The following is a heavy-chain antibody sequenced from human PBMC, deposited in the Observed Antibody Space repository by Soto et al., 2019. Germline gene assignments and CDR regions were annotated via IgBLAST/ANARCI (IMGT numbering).Heavy chain of an antibody. V-gene: IGHV1-69*13. J-gene: IGHJ6*02. Sequence: SVKVSCKASGGTFSSYAISWVRQAPGQGLEWMGGIIPIFGTANYAQKFQGRVTITADESTSTAYMELSSLRSEDTAVYYCARDGSSGSHGMDVWGQGTTVTVSS. CDR3: ARDGSSGSHGMDV. CDR2: IIPIFGTA. D-gene: IGHD3-10*01. CDR1: GGTFSSYA.